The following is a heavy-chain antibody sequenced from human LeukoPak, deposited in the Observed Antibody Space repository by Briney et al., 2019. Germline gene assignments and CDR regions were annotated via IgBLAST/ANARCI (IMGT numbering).Heavy chain of an antibody. Sequence: SQTLSLTCAISGDSVSRTSAAWIWIRQSPSRGLEWLGRTYQRSKWYNDSAVSVKSRISINPDTSKNEFSLQLDSVTPEDTAVYYCARAGGSSSGWLDPWGQGILVTVSS. D-gene: IGHD6-6*01. CDR1: GDSVSRTSAA. J-gene: IGHJ5*02. V-gene: IGHV6-1*01. CDR3: ARAGGSSSGWLDP. CDR2: TYQRSKWYN.